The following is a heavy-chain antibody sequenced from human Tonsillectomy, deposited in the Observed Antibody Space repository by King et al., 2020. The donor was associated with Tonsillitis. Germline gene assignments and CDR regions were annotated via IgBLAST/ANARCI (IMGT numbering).Heavy chain of an antibody. CDR2: VKADGSEK. CDR3: ARYYDGSGYNDAFDI. Sequence: EVQLVESGGDLVQPGGSLRLSCAGAGFTFSTSWMIWVRQAPGKGLEWVANVKADGSEKDYLDSVRGRFTISRDHAQNSLYLQMNSLRAEDTAVYYCARYYDGSGYNDAFDIWGQGTMVTVSS. D-gene: IGHD3-22*01. V-gene: IGHV3-7*03. CDR1: GFTFSTSW. J-gene: IGHJ3*02.